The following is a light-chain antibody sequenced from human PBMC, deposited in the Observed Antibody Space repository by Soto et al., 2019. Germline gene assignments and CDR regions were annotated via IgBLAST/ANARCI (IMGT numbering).Light chain of an antibody. CDR2: DVS. V-gene: IGLV2-11*01. J-gene: IGLJ2*01. Sequence: QSVLTQPRSVSGSPGQSVTISCTGTSSDVGGYNFVSWYQQYPGKAPKLIIYDVSKRPSGVPDRFSGSKSGNTASLTISGLQAEDEADYYCAAWDDSLSAVVFGGGTKLTVL. CDR3: AAWDDSLSAVV. CDR1: SSDVGGYNF.